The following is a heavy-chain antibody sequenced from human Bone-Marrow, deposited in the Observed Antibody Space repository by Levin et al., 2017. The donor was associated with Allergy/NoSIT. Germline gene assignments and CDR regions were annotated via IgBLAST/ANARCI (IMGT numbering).Heavy chain of an antibody. D-gene: IGHD6-19*01. CDR3: ARGQWLPEN. CDR2: IKQDGSEK. V-gene: IGHV3-7*01. Sequence: GESLKISCAASGFTFSSYWMSWVRQAPGKGLEWVANIKQDGSEKYYVDSVKGRFTISRDNAKNSLYLQMNSLRAEDTAVYYCARGQWLPENWGQGTLVTVSS. J-gene: IGHJ4*02. CDR1: GFTFSSYW.